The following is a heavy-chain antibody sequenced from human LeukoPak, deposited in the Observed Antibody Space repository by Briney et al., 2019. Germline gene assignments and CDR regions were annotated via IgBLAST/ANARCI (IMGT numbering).Heavy chain of an antibody. CDR3: AKVPPPVRGDFDY. D-gene: IGHD3-16*02. Sequence: GGSLRLSCAPSDFRVTSYYMGWVRQAPGKGLEWVSAISGSGGSTYYADSVKGRFTISRDNSKNTLYLQMNSLRAEDTAVYYCAKVPPPVRGDFDYWGQGTLVTVSS. CDR2: ISGSGGST. CDR1: DFRVTSYY. V-gene: IGHV3-23*01. J-gene: IGHJ4*02.